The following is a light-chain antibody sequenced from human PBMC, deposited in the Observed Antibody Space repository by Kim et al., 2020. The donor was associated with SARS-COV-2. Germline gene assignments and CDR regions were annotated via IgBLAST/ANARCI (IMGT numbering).Light chain of an antibody. Sequence: QPVLTQSPSASASLGASVKLTCTLSSGHSSYAITWHQQQPEKGPRYLMKVNSDGSHNRGDGIPDRFSGSSSGAERYLTISSLQSEDEADYYCQTWGNGIWVFGGGTQLIVL. V-gene: IGLV4-69*01. CDR1: SGHSSYA. CDR3: QTWGNGIWV. J-gene: IGLJ3*02. CDR2: VNSDGSH.